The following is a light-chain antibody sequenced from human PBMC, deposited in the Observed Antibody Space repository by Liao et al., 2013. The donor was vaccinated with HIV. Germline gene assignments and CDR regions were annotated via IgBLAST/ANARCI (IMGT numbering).Light chain of an antibody. CDR3: QAWDSSTAPVV. V-gene: IGLV3-21*01. CDR2: YDS. J-gene: IGLJ2*01. CDR1: NVGSKS. Sequence: SYVLTQPPSVSVAPGKTASITCGGNNVGSKSVHWYQRKPGQAPILVIYYDSDRPSGIPERFSGSNSGNTATLTISGTQAMDEADYYCQAWDSSTAPVVFGGGTKLTVL.